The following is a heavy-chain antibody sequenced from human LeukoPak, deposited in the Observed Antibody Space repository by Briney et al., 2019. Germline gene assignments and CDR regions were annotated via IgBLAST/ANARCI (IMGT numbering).Heavy chain of an antibody. CDR1: GGTFSSYA. CDR2: IIPIFGTA. Sequence: GASVKVSCKASGGTFSSYAISWVRQAPGQGLEWMGGIIPIFGTANYAQKFQGRVTITADGSTSTAYMELSSLRSEDTAVYYCARGVRGVQNWFDPWGQGTLVTVSS. J-gene: IGHJ5*02. CDR3: ARGVRGVQNWFDP. V-gene: IGHV1-69*13. D-gene: IGHD3-10*01.